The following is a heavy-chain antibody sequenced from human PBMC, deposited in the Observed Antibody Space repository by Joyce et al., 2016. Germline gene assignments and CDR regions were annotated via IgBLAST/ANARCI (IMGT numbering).Heavy chain of an antibody. D-gene: IGHD2-21*02. CDR2: ISANTGNR. J-gene: IGHJ4*02. Sequence: QVQLVQSGAEVKKPGASVKVSCKASGYTFVSHAIHWVRQAPGQRLEWMGWISANTGNRKYSQQFQGRVAITWDTSASTVYMQLSSLRSEDTAVYYCAVVMVTALDYWGQGTLVAVSS. V-gene: IGHV1-3*01. CDR1: GYTFVSHA. CDR3: AVVMVTALDY.